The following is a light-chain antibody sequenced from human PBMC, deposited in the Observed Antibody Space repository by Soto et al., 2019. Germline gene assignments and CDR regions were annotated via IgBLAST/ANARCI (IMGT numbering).Light chain of an antibody. V-gene: IGLV2-14*02. CDR1: SGDVGRYNL. J-gene: IGLJ1*01. CDR3: SSFTSRFTFV. CDR2: EGT. Sequence: QSALTQPASVSGSPGQSITISCTGTSGDVGRYNLVSWYQQHPGKVPKLMIYEGTKRPSGLSDRFSGSKSGNTASLTISGLQADDEADYYCSSFTSRFTFVFGTGTKRTVL.